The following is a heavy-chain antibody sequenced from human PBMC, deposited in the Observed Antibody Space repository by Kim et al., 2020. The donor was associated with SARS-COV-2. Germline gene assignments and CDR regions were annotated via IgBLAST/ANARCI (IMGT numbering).Heavy chain of an antibody. CDR3: TRIPGTTVAFWDAFDV. CDR1: GFTFSDSP. J-gene: IGHJ3*01. V-gene: IGHV3-73*01. CDR2: IRSKANSYAT. Sequence: GGSLRLSCAASGFTFSDSPMHWVRQASGKGLEWVGRIRSKANSYATSYAASVKGRFTISRDDSESTAYLQMNSLKIEDTAVYYCTRIPGTTVAFWDAFDVWDQGTMVTFSS. D-gene: IGHD1-1*01.